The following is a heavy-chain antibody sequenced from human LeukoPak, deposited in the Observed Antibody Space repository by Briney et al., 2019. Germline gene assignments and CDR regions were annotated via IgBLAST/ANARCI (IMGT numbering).Heavy chain of an antibody. J-gene: IGHJ4*02. D-gene: IGHD3-3*01. V-gene: IGHV3-21*01. CDR3: AREAFWSGYFANSHFDY. CDR2: ISSTSRYI. Sequence: GGSLRLSCAASDFTFSSYNMNWVRHVPGKGLEWVSSISSTSRYIYYTDSVKGRFTISRDNAKNSLFLQMNSLRAEDTAVYYCAREAFWSGYFANSHFDYWGRRTLVTVSS. CDR1: DFTFSSYN.